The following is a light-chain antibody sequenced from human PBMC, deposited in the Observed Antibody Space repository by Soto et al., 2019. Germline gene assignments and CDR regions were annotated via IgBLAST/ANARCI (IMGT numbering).Light chain of an antibody. CDR2: AAS. CDR1: QDVSIW. J-gene: IGKJ1*01. Sequence: DIQMTQSPSFVSASIGDRVTITCRASQDVSIWLAWYQQRPGNAPKLLIYAASTLQSGVPSRFSGSGSGTDFILTINNLQPEDFATYSCQQAHTLPWTFGQGTKVEIK. V-gene: IGKV1-12*01. CDR3: QQAHTLPWT.